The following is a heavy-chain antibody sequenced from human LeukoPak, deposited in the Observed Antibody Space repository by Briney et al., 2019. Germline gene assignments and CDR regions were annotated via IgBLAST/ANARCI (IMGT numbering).Heavy chain of an antibody. CDR1: GFTFSSYG. Sequence: PGGSLRLSCAASGFTFSSYGMHWVRQAPGKGLEWVAFIRYDGSNKYYADSVKGRFTISRDNSKNTLYLQMNSLRAEDTAVYYCARDHPQRVWFGELSLYDYWGQGTLVTVSS. J-gene: IGHJ4*02. D-gene: IGHD3-10*01. V-gene: IGHV3-30*02. CDR3: ARDHPQRVWFGELSLYDY. CDR2: IRYDGSNK.